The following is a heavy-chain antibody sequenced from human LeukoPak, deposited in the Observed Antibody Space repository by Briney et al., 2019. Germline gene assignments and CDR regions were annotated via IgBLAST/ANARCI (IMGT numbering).Heavy chain of an antibody. CDR1: GGSISSRSYY. CDR2: IYYSGST. CDR3: AWMISSGWRRGDAFDI. J-gene: IGHJ3*02. V-gene: IGHV4-39*07. D-gene: IGHD6-19*01. Sequence: PSETLSLTCTVSGGSISSRSYYWGWIRQPPGKGLEWIGSIYYSGSTYYNPSLKSRVTISQDTSKNHFSLKLRSVTAEDTAVYYCAWMISSGWRRGDAFDIWGQGTMVTVSS.